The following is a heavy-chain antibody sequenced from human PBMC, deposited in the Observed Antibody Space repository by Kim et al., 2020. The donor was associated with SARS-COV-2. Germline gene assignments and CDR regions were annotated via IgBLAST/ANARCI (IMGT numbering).Heavy chain of an antibody. Sequence: NPSLKSRVTISVDTSKNQFSLKLSSVTAADTAVYYCKRGYSYDSLPYFDYWGQGTLVTVSS. CDR3: KRGYSYDSLPYFDY. D-gene: IGHD5-18*01. J-gene: IGHJ4*02. V-gene: IGHV4-39*01.